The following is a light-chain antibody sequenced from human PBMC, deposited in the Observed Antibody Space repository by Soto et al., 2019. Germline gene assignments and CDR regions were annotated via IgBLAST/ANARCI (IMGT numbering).Light chain of an antibody. J-gene: IGLJ1*01. CDR2: DNS. V-gene: IGLV1-40*01. Sequence: QSVLTQPPSVSGAPGQRVTISCTGSSSNIGAGYDVHWYQQLPGTAPKLHIYDNSNRPSGVPDRFSGSKSGTSASLAITGLQAEDDADYYCQTYDTSLSGSWVFGTGTKLTVL. CDR1: SSNIGAGYD. CDR3: QTYDTSLSGSWV.